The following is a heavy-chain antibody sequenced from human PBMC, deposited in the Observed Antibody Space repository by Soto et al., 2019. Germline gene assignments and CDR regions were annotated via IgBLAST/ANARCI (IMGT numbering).Heavy chain of an antibody. D-gene: IGHD1-26*01. J-gene: IGHJ6*02. CDR1: GYTFTSYG. CDR2: ISAYNGNT. V-gene: IGHV1-18*01. Sequence: SVKVSCKAPGYTFTSYGISWVRQAPGQGLEWMGWISAYNGNTNYAQKLQGRVTMTTDTSTSTAYMELRSLRSDDTAVYYCASGPYYSDYYYGMDVWGQGTTVTVSS. CDR3: ASGPYYSDYYYGMDV.